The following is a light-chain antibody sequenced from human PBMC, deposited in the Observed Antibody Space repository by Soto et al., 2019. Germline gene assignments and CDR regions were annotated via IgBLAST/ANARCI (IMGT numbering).Light chain of an antibody. V-gene: IGLV2-14*01. Sequence: QSALTQPASVSGSPGQSITISCTGTSSDVGGYHYVSWYQQHPGKAPKLMIYEVSNRPSGVSNRFSGSKSGNTASLTISGLQTEDEAEYFCLSYTSSSTYVVFGGGTKVTVL. CDR3: LSYTSSSTYVV. CDR1: SSDVGGYHY. J-gene: IGLJ2*01. CDR2: EVS.